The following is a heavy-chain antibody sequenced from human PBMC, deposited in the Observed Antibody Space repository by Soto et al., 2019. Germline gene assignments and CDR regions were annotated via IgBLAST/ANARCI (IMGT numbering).Heavy chain of an antibody. D-gene: IGHD2-21*02. J-gene: IGHJ6*02. CDR2: IIPIFGTA. Sequence: QVQLVQSGAEVKKPGSSVKVSCKASGGTFSSYAISWVRQAPGQGLEWMGGIIPIFGTANYAQKFQGRVTITADESTSTAYVELSSLRSEDTAVYYCARDLSLAYCGGACTDSYYYYGMDVWGQGTTVTVSS. CDR3: ARDLSLAYCGGACTDSYYYYGMDV. V-gene: IGHV1-69*19. CDR1: GGTFSSYA.